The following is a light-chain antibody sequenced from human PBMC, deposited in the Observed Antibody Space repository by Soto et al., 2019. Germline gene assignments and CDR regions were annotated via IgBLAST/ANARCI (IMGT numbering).Light chain of an antibody. Sequence: LVLTQSPGTLPLSPRERATLSCRASQSVSSSYLAWYQQKSGQAPRLLIYDTSSRATGIPDRCSGSRSGRDITLIISRLDPEDFAVYYCHEYGSSRTFGQGTKVEVK. J-gene: IGKJ1*01. CDR1: QSVSSSY. CDR3: HEYGSSRT. V-gene: IGKV3-20*01. CDR2: DTS.